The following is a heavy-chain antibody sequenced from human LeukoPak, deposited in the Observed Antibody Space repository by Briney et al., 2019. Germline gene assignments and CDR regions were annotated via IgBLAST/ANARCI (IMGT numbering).Heavy chain of an antibody. V-gene: IGHV4-39*07. Sequence: SETLSLTCTVSGGSISSSSYYWGWIRQPPGQGLEWIGSIYYSGSTYYNPSLKSRVTISVDTSKNQFSLKLSSVTAADTAVYYCARDRKGITIFGVVTSDAFDIWGQGTMVTVSS. CDR2: IYYSGST. J-gene: IGHJ3*02. CDR3: ARDRKGITIFGVVTSDAFDI. D-gene: IGHD3-3*01. CDR1: GGSISSSSYY.